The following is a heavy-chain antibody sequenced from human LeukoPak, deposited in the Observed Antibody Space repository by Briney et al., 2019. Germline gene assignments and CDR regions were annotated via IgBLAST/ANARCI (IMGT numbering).Heavy chain of an antibody. CDR3: AVEGGYDLDYFDY. V-gene: IGHV1-3*01. CDR2: INAANGNT. Sequence: GASVTVSCKASGYTFTSYAMHWVRQAPGQSLGWMGWINAANGNTKYSQKFQGRVTITRDTSASTAYMELSSLRSEDTAVYYCAVEGGYDLDYFDYWGQGTLVTVSS. D-gene: IGHD5-12*01. CDR1: GYTFTSYA. J-gene: IGHJ4*02.